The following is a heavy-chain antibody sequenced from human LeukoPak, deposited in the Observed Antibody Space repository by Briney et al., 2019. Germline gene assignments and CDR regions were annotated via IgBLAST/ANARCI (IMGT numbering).Heavy chain of an antibody. V-gene: IGHV4-59*01. CDR1: GGSISSYY. J-gene: IGHJ5*02. D-gene: IGHD2-15*01. CDR2: IYYSGST. Sequence: SETLSLTCTVSGGSISSYYWSWVRQPPGKGLEWIGYIYYSGSTNYNPSLKSRVTISVDTSKNQFSLKLSSVTAADTAVYYCAREVVVVATNWFDPWGQGTLVTVSS. CDR3: AREVVVVATNWFDP.